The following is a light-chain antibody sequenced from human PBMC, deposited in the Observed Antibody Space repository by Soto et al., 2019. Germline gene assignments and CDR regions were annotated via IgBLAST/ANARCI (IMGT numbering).Light chain of an antibody. Sequence: QSALTQPPSVYGSPGQSVTISCTGTSSDIGGYNYVSWYQQLPGKAPKLMIYDVSKRPSGVPDRFSGSNSGNTASLTISGLQAEDEADYYCCSYAGTSHVFGTGTKLTVL. J-gene: IGLJ1*01. CDR2: DVS. V-gene: IGLV2-11*01. CDR3: CSYAGTSHV. CDR1: SSDIGGYNY.